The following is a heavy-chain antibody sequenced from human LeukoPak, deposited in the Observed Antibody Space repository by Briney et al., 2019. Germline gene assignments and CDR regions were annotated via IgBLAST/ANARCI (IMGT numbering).Heavy chain of an antibody. Sequence: GGSLRLSCAASGFTFSSYSMNWVRQAPGKGLEWVSYISSSSSTIYYAASVKGRFNISRENAKNSLYLQMNSLRAEDTAVYYCARDSQYGDYRYFDLWGRGTLVTVSS. J-gene: IGHJ2*01. V-gene: IGHV3-48*01. CDR1: GFTFSSYS. CDR3: ARDSQYGDYRYFDL. D-gene: IGHD4-17*01. CDR2: ISSSSSTI.